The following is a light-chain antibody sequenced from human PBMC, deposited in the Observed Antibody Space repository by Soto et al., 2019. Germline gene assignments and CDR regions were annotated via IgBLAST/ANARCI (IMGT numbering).Light chain of an antibody. Sequence: DVEMPKSQSSVSASVGDRVTITCRASQGITNWLAWYQQKPGKAPKLLIYAASGLPSGVPSRFSGSGSGTEFTLTISSLQPEDFATYYCLQHYDYSWTFGQGTKVDIK. CDR3: LQHYDYSWT. V-gene: IGKV1-17*03. J-gene: IGKJ1*01. CDR2: AAS. CDR1: QGITNW.